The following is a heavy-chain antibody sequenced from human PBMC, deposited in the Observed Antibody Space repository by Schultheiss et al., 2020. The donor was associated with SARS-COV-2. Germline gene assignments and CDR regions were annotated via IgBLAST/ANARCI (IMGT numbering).Heavy chain of an antibody. D-gene: IGHD4-17*01. CDR1: GGSISSYY. J-gene: IGHJ4*02. Sequence: SETLSLTCTVSGGSISSYYWSWIRQPPGKGLEWIGYIYYSGSTNYNPSLKSRVTISLDTSKNQFSLRLNSVTAADTAVYYCATEPNSDYGDYRYYFDYWGQGTLVTVSS. CDR3: ATEPNSDYGDYRYYFDY. CDR2: IYYSGST. V-gene: IGHV4-59*01.